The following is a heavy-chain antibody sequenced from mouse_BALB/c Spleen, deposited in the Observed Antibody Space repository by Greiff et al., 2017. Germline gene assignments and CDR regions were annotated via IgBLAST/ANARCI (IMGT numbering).Heavy chain of an antibody. D-gene: IGHD1-2*01. Sequence: EVKLMESGGGLVQPGGSLRLSCATSGFTFTDYYMSWVRQPPGKALEWLGFIRNKANGYTTEYSASVKGRFTISRDNSQSILYLQMNTLRAEDSATYYCARDYYGWRVWYFDVWGAGTTVTVSS. V-gene: IGHV7-3*02. CDR2: IRNKANGYTT. CDR3: ARDYYGWRVWYFDV. J-gene: IGHJ1*01. CDR1: GFTFTDYY.